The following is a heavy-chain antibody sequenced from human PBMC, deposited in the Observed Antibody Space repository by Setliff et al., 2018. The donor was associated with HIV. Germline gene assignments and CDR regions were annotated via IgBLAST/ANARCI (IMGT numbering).Heavy chain of an antibody. V-gene: IGHV4-4*08. CDR2: IYTSGST. CDR3: ALDPGYRRDY. D-gene: IGHD5-12*01. J-gene: IGHJ4*02. Sequence: SETLSLTCTVSGGSIRSFFWSWIRQPPGEGLEWIGHIYTSGSTNYNPSLKSRVTMSVDTSKNQFSLNLSSVTAADTAVYYCALDPGYRRDYWGQGTLVTVS. CDR1: GGSIRSFF.